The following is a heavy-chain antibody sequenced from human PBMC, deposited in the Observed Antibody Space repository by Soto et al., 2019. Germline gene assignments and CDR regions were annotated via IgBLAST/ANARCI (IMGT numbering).Heavy chain of an antibody. V-gene: IGHV1-69*01. CDR1: GGTFSSYA. CDR3: ARVRREVTAAYAFDI. J-gene: IGHJ3*02. D-gene: IGHD2-21*02. Sequence: QVQLVQSWAEVKKPGSSVKVSCKASGGTFSSYAISWVRQAPGQGLEWMGGIIPIFGTANYAEKFQGRVTITADESTSTAYMELSSLRSEDTAVYYCARVRREVTAAYAFDIWGQGTMVTVSS. CDR2: IIPIFGTA.